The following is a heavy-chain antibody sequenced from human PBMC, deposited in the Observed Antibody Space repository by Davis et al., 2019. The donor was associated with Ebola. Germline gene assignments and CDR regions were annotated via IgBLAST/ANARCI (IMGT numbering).Heavy chain of an antibody. CDR2: IYSGGNT. J-gene: IGHJ6*02. D-gene: IGHD1-26*01. CDR3: ARGIVGATYYYYGMDV. CDR1: GFTVSDNY. V-gene: IGHV3-53*01. Sequence: GESLKISCAASGFTVSDNYMSWVRQAPGKGLEWVSVIYSGGNTYYADSVKGRFTISRDNSKNTLYLQMNSLRAEDTAVYYCARGIVGATYYYYGMDVWGQGTTVTVSS.